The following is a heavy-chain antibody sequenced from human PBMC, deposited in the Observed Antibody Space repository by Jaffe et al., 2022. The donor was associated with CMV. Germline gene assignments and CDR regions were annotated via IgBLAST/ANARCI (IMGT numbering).Heavy chain of an antibody. V-gene: IGHV4-59*08. CDR3: ARTPAVARSYYMDV. CDR1: GGSISSYY. CDR2: IYYSGST. Sequence: QVQLQESGPGLVKPSETLSLTCTVSGGSISSYYWSWIRQPPGKGLEWIGYIYYSGSTNYNPSLKSRVTISVDTSKNQFSLKLSSVTAADTAVYYCARTPAVARSYYMDVWGKGTTVTVSS. D-gene: IGHD6-19*01. J-gene: IGHJ6*03.